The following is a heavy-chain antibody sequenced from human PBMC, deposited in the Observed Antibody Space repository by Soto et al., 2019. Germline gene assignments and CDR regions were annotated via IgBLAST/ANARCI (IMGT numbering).Heavy chain of an antibody. CDR3: ARDPPRMEQWLTYYYYGMDV. Sequence: ASVKVSCKASGYKFTGYGISWVRQAPGQGLEWMGWISAYTGNTNYARKFRDRFTMTIDTSTSTAYMELRSLRSDDTAVYYCARDPPRMEQWLTYYYYGMDVWGQGTTVTVSS. V-gene: IGHV1-18*01. J-gene: IGHJ6*02. CDR1: GYKFTGYG. CDR2: ISAYTGNT. D-gene: IGHD6-19*01.